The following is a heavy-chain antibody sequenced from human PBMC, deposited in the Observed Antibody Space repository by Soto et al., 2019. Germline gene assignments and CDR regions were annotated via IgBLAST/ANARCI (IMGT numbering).Heavy chain of an antibody. CDR2: IHHSAGT. V-gene: IGHV4-4*02. CDR1: GVSISRGDW. CDR3: ARLVYDTRLNYLYLDS. D-gene: IGHD3-22*01. Sequence: GPGLVKPSGTLSLTCTVSGVSISRGDWWSWVRQAPGKELQWIGEIHHSAGTSSHPSLRSRVSLSVDTSKNQFSLNLKSVTAADTGVYYCARLVYDTRLNYLYLDSWGQGLLVTLSS. J-gene: IGHJ4*02.